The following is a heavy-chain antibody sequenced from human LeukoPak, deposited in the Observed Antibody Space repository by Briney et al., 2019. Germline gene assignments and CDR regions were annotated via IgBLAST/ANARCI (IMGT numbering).Heavy chain of an antibody. D-gene: IGHD6-19*01. Sequence: ASVKVSCKASGYTFTGYYIHWVRQAPGQGLEWMGWINPNSGGTNYAQKFQGRVTMTRDTSISTAYMELSRLRSDDTAVYYCARDRQYVLGYSSGMDYWGQGTLVTVSS. CDR3: ARDRQYVLGYSSGMDY. V-gene: IGHV1-2*02. CDR2: INPNSGGT. CDR1: GYTFTGYY. J-gene: IGHJ4*02.